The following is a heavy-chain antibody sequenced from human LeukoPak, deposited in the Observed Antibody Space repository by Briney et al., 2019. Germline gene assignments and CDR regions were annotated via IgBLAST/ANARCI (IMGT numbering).Heavy chain of an antibody. CDR2: IYTSGTT. CDR3: ARDHPHYYYDTSGYYDY. Sequence: SQTLSLTCTVSGGSINSGAYYWRWIRQPAGKGLEWIARIYTSGTTNYNPALKSRLTISTDTSKNQFSLKLSSVTAADTAVYYCARDHPHYYYDTSGYYDYWGQGTLVTVSS. V-gene: IGHV4-61*02. D-gene: IGHD3-22*01. J-gene: IGHJ4*02. CDR1: GGSINSGAYY.